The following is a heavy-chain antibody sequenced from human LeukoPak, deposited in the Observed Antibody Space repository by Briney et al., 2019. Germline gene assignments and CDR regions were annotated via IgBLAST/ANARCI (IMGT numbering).Heavy chain of an antibody. CDR3: TRLAAAGGAGIDYFDY. CDR1: GFTFSGSA. Sequence: GGSLRLSCAASGFTFSGSAMHWVRQASGKGLEWVGRIRSKANSYAAAYAASVKGRFTISRDDSKNTAYLQMNSLKTEDTAVYYCTRLAAAGGAGIDYFDYWGQGTLVTVSS. V-gene: IGHV3-73*01. D-gene: IGHD6-13*01. CDR2: IRSKANSYAA. J-gene: IGHJ4*02.